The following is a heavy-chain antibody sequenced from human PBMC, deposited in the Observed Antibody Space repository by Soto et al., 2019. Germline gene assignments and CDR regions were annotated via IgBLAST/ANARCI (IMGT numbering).Heavy chain of an antibody. J-gene: IGHJ6*02. Sequence: GESLKLSCKASGYSFSTFWIDWVRQMPGKGLEWVGNIFPLDSDTRYGASFEGQVTISADTSIDTAYLQWNSLKASDSAIYYCARHLASGFHTTHYYGVDVWGQGTTVTVSS. CDR3: ARHLASGFHTTHYYGVDV. CDR1: GYSFSTFW. D-gene: IGHD3-3*01. V-gene: IGHV5-51*01. CDR2: IFPLDSDT.